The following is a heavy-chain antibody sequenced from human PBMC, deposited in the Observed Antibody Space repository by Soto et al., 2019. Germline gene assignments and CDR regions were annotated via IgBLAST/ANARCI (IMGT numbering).Heavy chain of an antibody. CDR1: GGTFRRYA. D-gene: IGHD3-10*01. CDR3: AREAPPYYYCSGSREY. V-gene: IGHV1-69*01. Sequence: QVQLVQSGAEVKKPGSSVKVSCKASGGTFRRYAISWVRQAPGQGLAWMGGIIPILGTANYAQKFQCRVTITADESTRTAYVELSSLRSEDTAVYYCAREAPPYYYCSGSREYLGQGPLVTVCS. CDR2: IIPILGTA. J-gene: IGHJ4*02.